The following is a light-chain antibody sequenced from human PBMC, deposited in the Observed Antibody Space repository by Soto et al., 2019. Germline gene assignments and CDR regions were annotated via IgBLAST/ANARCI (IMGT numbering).Light chain of an antibody. CDR3: QQSYTTPIT. CDR1: QSISYW. J-gene: IGKJ5*01. Sequence: DIQMTQSPSTLSASVGDRVTITCRASQSISYWLAWYQQKPGKAPKLLIYKASSLESGVPSRFTGSGSGTDFTLTISSLQPEDFATYFCQQSYTTPITFGQGTRLEIK. V-gene: IGKV1-5*03. CDR2: KAS.